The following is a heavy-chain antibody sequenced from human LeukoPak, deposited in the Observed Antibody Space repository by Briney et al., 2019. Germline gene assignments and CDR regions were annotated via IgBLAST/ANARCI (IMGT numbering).Heavy chain of an antibody. J-gene: IGHJ6*02. CDR2: MSPNSGNT. Sequence: ASVKVSCKASRYTFSNYDINWVRQATGQGLEWMGRMSPNSGNTGYAQKFQGRVTMTRNTSISTAYMELTSLRSEDTAVYYCARALGPCCYYYYYGMDVWGQGTTVTVSS. CDR1: RYTFSNYD. V-gene: IGHV1-8*01. D-gene: IGHD4/OR15-4a*01. CDR3: ARALGPCCYYYYYGMDV.